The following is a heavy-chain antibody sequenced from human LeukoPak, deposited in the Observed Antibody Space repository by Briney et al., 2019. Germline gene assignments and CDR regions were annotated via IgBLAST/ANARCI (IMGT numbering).Heavy chain of an antibody. J-gene: IGHJ6*02. CDR2: LYYTGNT. CDR3: ARGSGLGLDG. CDR1: GGSISSSSYY. D-gene: IGHD6-25*01. Sequence: SETLSLTCTVSGGSISSSSYYWGWIRQPPGKGLEWIGNLYYTGNTHYKSSLKSRLTISVDTSRNQFSLKLSSMTAADTAVYYCARGSGLGLDGGGQGCTVTV. V-gene: IGHV4-39*01.